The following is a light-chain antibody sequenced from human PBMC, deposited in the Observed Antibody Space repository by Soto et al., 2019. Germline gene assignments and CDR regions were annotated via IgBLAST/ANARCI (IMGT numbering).Light chain of an antibody. CDR3: QAWDSSTVV. Sequence: SYELTQPPSVSVSPGQTASITCSGDTLGEKYACWYHQKPGQSPVLVIYQDRERPSGIPERFSGSKSGNTATLTISGTQAMDEADYYCQAWDSSTVVFGGGTKLTVL. CDR1: TLGEKY. CDR2: QDR. J-gene: IGLJ2*01. V-gene: IGLV3-1*01.